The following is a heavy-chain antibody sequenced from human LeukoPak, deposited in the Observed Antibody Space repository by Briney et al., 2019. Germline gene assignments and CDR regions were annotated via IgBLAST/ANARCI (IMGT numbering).Heavy chain of an antibody. CDR2: INPNSGGT. J-gene: IGHJ4*02. V-gene: IGHV1-2*02. CDR1: GYTFTGYH. D-gene: IGHD2-2*02. CDR3: ARSYCSSTSCYTQLDY. Sequence: ASVKVSCKASGYTFTGYHMHWVRQAPGQGLEWMGWINPNSGGTNYAQKFQGRVTMTRDTSISTAYMELSRLRPDDTAVYYCARSYCSSTSCYTQLDYWGQGTLVTVSS.